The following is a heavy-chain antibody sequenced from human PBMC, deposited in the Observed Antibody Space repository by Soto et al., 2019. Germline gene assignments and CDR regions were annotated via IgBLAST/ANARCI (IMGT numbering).Heavy chain of an antibody. CDR1: GLPFRKSG. J-gene: IGHJ4*02. Sequence: QVQLVESGGGVVQPGTSLRLSCAASGLPFRKSGMHWVRQAPGKGLEWVALILNDGSNKYYADSVKGRFIISRDNSKNTLSLQMNNLRVEDTAVYYCAKDGINWGFDYWGQGTLVTVSS. CDR3: AKDGINWGFDY. V-gene: IGHV3-33*06. D-gene: IGHD7-27*01. CDR2: ILNDGSNK.